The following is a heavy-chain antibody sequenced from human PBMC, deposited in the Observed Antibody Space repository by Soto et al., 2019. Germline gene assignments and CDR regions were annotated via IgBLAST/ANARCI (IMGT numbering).Heavy chain of an antibody. CDR3: AMTRTYYYGSGAFNWFDP. D-gene: IGHD3-10*01. J-gene: IGHJ5*02. CDR2: ISDSGGRT. CDR1: GFTFSTYA. Sequence: GGSLRLSCAASGFTFSTYAMSWVRQAPGKGLEWVSAISDSGGRTYYADSVKGRFTISRDNSKNTLYLQMNSLRAEDTAVYYCAMTRTYYYGSGAFNWFDPWGQGTLVTVSS. V-gene: IGHV3-23*01.